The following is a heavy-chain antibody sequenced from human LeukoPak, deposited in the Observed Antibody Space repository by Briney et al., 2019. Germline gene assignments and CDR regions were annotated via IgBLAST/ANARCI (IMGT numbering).Heavy chain of an antibody. CDR3: ARDGSGWSRDY. V-gene: IGHV3-74*01. Sequence: GGSLRLSCAASGFTFSSYWMHWVRQAPGKGLVWVSRIKYDGSSTNYADSVKGRFTISRDNAKNTLYLQMNSLRAEDTALYYCARDGSGWSRDYWGQGTLVTVSS. J-gene: IGHJ4*02. D-gene: IGHD6-19*01. CDR1: GFTFSSYW. CDR2: IKYDGSST.